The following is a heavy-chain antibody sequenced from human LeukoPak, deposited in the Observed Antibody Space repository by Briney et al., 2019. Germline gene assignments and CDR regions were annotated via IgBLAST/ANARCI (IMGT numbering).Heavy chain of an antibody. D-gene: IGHD7-27*01. CDR2: IYHTGIT. J-gene: IGHJ3*02. V-gene: IGHV4-4*01. Sequence: SETLSLTCTISGGSITNRNWWSWVRQPPGKGLEWIGEIYHTGITKYSPSLKSRVTISVDKSKNQFSLNVTSVTAADTAIYCCARVFELGMNAVDIWGQGTMVTVSS. CDR1: GGSITNRNW. CDR3: ARVFELGMNAVDI.